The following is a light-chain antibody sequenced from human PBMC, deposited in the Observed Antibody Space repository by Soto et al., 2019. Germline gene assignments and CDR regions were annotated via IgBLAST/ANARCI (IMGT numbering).Light chain of an antibody. CDR1: SSDIGGYDY. CDR2: EVN. CDR3: SSDAGSNIPYV. Sequence: SSMTHPLSSACSPGQSLAISCTGSSSDIGGYDYVSWYQQRPGKAPKLVISEVNKRPSGVPDRFSGSKSGNTPSLSVSGLQAENEADYYCSSDAGSNIPYVFGTGPKVTVL. V-gene: IGLV2-8*01. J-gene: IGLJ1*01.